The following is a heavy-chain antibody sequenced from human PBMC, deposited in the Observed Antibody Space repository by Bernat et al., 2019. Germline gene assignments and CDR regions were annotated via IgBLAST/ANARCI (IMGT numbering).Heavy chain of an antibody. CDR3: VRGSTSSSKDY. CDR1: GLTFSSFW. J-gene: IGHJ4*02. Sequence: EVQLVESGGGLVQPGGSLRLSCAASGLTFSSFWMHWVRQAPGKGLVWVSRVNGDGSSTSYADSVKGRFTISRDNAKNTLYLQMNSLRAEDTALYYCVRGSTSSSKDYWGQGTLVTVSS. V-gene: IGHV3-74*01. CDR2: VNGDGSST. D-gene: IGHD2-2*01.